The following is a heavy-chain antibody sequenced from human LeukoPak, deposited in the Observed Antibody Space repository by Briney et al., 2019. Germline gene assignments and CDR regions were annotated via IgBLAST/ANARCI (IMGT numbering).Heavy chain of an antibody. D-gene: IGHD3-22*01. CDR1: GYSISSYY. J-gene: IGHJ4*02. CDR3: AANPLPYYYDSSGYLY. Sequence: SETLSLTCAVSGYSISSYYWSWIRQPPGKGLEWIGYIYYSGSTNYNPSLKSRVTISVDTSKNQFSLKLSSVTAADTAVYYCAANPLPYYYDSSGYLYWGQGTLVTVSS. CDR2: IYYSGST. V-gene: IGHV4-59*01.